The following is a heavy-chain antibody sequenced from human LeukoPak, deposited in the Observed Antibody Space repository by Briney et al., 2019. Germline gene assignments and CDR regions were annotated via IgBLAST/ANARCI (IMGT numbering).Heavy chain of an antibody. Sequence: GGSLSLSCTASGITLGDYTVSWVRQAPGKGLEWVGFMRSRAYGGTTEYAASVKGRFTISRDGSNSIAYLQMNNLKTEDTAVYYCSRGGSASSYASDGFDYEGQGRGVIVPS. CDR2: MRSRAYGGTT. CDR3: SRGGSASSYASDGFDY. CDR1: GITLGDYT. D-gene: IGHD3-10*01. V-gene: IGHV3-49*04. J-gene: IGHJ4*02.